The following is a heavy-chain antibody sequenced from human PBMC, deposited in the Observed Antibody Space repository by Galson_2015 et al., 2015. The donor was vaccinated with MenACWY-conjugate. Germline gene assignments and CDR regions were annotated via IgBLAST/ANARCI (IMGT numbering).Heavy chain of an antibody. D-gene: IGHD2-8*01. CDR2: ISGSGDST. CDR3: AKPYSTSGVCFSFDS. Sequence: SLRLSCAASGFTFNNYAVSWVRQAPGKGLEWVSTISGSGDSTYYADSVKGRFPIARDNSKNSLYLQMNSLRAEDTALYYCAKPYSTSGVCFSFDSWGQGSLVTVSS. V-gene: IGHV3-23*01. J-gene: IGHJ4*02. CDR1: GFTFNNYA.